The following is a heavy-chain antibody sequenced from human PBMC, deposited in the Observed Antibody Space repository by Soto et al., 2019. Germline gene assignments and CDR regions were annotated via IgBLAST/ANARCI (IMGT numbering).Heavy chain of an antibody. CDR1: GGSISIYY. D-gene: IGHD3-16*02. Sequence: SETLSLTCTVSGGSISIYYWSWIRQPPGKGLEWIGYIYYSGSTNYNPSLKSRVTISVDTSKNQFSLKLSSVTAADTAVYYCARDDYVWGSYRSHAFDIWGQGTMVTVSS. CDR3: ARDDYVWGSYRSHAFDI. V-gene: IGHV4-59*01. J-gene: IGHJ3*02. CDR2: IYYSGST.